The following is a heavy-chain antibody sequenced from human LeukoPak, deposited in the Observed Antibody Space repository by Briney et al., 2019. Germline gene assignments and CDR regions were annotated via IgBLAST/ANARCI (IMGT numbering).Heavy chain of an antibody. J-gene: IGHJ6*03. V-gene: IGHV3-7*01. CDR1: GFTSSLYW. Sequence: GGSLRLSCAASGFTSSLYWLTWVRQAPGKGLEWVANIKHDGSDKHYVDSVKGRFTISRDNAKNSVYLQMSSLRAEDTAAYYCARLSVYSSTWLAYYMDVWGKGTTVTVSS. CDR2: IKHDGSDK. D-gene: IGHD6-13*01. CDR3: ARLSVYSSTWLAYYMDV.